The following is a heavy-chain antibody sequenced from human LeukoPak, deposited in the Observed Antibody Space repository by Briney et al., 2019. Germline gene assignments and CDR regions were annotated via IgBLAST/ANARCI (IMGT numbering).Heavy chain of an antibody. CDR2: INPNSGGT. Sequence: ASVKVSCKASGYTFTGYYMHWVRQAPGQGLEWMGWINPNSGGTNYAQEFQGRVTMTRDTSISTAYMELSRLRSDDTAVYYCARDLHGSTGWFDPWGQGTLVTVSS. D-gene: IGHD1-26*01. CDR1: GYTFTGYY. J-gene: IGHJ5*02. CDR3: ARDLHGSTGWFDP. V-gene: IGHV1-2*02.